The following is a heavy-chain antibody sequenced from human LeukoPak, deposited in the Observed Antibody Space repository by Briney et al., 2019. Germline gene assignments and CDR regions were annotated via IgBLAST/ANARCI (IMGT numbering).Heavy chain of an antibody. V-gene: IGHV4-59*08. CDR2: IYYSGST. CDR3: ARHKGSSWLDAFDI. J-gene: IGHJ3*02. CDR1: GGSISSYY. Sequence: PSETLSLTCTVSGGSISSYYWSWIRQPPGKGLEWIGYIYYSGSTNYNPSLKSRVTISVDTSKNQFSLKLNSVTAADTAVYYCARHKGSSWLDAFDIWGQGTMVTVSS. D-gene: IGHD6-13*01.